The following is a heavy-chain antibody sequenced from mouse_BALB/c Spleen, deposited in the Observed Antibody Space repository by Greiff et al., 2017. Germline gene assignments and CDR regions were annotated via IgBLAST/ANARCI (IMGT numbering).Heavy chain of an antibody. CDR3: ARDYYGRGDYFDY. CDR1: GFNIKDTY. Sequence: EVKLMESGAELVKPGASVKLSCTASGFNIKDTYMHWVKQRPEQGLEWIGRIDPANGNTKYDPKFQGKATITADTSSNTAYLQLSSLTSEDTAVYYCARDYYGRGDYFDYWGQGTTLTVSS. J-gene: IGHJ2*01. D-gene: IGHD1-1*01. V-gene: IGHV14-3*02. CDR2: IDPANGNT.